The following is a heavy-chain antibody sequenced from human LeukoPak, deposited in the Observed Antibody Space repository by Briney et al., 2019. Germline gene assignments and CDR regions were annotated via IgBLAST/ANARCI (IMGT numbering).Heavy chain of an antibody. D-gene: IGHD6-6*01. CDR2: INHSGST. J-gene: IGHJ3*02. Sequence: SETLSLTCAVYGGSFSGYYWSWIRQPPGKGLEWIGEINHSGSTNYNPSLKSRVTISVDTSKNQFSLKLSSVTAADTAVYYCARHVAARLNDAFDIWGQGTMVTVSS. V-gene: IGHV4-34*01. CDR3: ARHVAARLNDAFDI. CDR1: GGSFSGYY.